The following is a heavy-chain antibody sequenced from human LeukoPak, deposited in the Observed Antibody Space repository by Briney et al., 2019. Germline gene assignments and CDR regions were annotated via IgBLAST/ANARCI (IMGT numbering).Heavy chain of an antibody. CDR1: GFTFSNAW. Sequence: KPGGSLRLSCAASGFTFSNAWMSWVRQAPGKGLEWVGRLKSKTDGGTTDYAAPVKGRFTIPRDDSKNTLYLQMNSLKTEDTAVYYCTTAGYYYDSSGYPGFDYWGQGTLVTVSS. CDR3: TTAGYYYDSSGYPGFDY. J-gene: IGHJ4*02. V-gene: IGHV3-15*01. D-gene: IGHD3-22*01. CDR2: LKSKTDGGTT.